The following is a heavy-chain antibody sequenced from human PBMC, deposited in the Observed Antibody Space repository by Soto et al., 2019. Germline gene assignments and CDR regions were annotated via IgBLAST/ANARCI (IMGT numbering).Heavy chain of an antibody. J-gene: IGHJ3*02. D-gene: IGHD3-3*02. Sequence: QITLKESGPTLVKTTQTLTLTCTFSGLSLSTRGVAVGWIRQPPGRALEWLARIYWDDDKRHSPSLKSRLTITKNTSKNQVLLTLTNMDPVDTAAYYCARAFFSAAFDIWGQGTMVTVSS. CDR3: ARAFFSAAFDI. CDR2: IYWDDDK. CDR1: GLSLSTRGVA. V-gene: IGHV2-5*02.